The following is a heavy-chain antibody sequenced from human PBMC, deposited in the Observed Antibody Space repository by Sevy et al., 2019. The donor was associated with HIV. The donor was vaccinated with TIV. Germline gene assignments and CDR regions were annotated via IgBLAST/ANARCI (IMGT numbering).Heavy chain of an antibody. D-gene: IGHD2-21*02. V-gene: IGHV1-69*13. CDR2: IIPIFGTA. CDR1: GGTFSSYA. Sequence: SVKVSCKASGGTFSSYAISWVRQAPGQGLEWMGGIIPIFGTANYAQKFQGRVTITADESTSTAYMELSSLRSEDTAVYYCARAIVVVTAANYYYYGMDVWGQGTTVTVSS. J-gene: IGHJ6*02. CDR3: ARAIVVVTAANYYYYGMDV.